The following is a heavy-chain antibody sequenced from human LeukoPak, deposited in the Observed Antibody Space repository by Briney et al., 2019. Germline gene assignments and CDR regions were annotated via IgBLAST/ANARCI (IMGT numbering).Heavy chain of an antibody. J-gene: IGHJ4*02. D-gene: IGHD3-10*01. Sequence: KPSETLSLTCAVSGYSISSGYYWGWIRQPPGTGLEWIGSIYHSGSTYYNPSLKSRVTISVDTSKNQFSLKLSSVTAADTAVYYCARHYYYGSGSYKAPDYFDYWGQGTLVTVSS. V-gene: IGHV4-38-2*01. CDR1: GYSISSGYY. CDR2: IYHSGST. CDR3: ARHYYYGSGSYKAPDYFDY.